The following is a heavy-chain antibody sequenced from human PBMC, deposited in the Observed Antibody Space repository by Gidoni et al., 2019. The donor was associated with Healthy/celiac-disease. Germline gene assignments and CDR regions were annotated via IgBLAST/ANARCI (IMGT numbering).Heavy chain of an antibody. J-gene: IGHJ6*02. CDR2: IWYDGSNK. CDR1: GFTFSSYG. D-gene: IGHD3-3*01. V-gene: IGHV3-33*01. CDR3: ARDITIFGVVISWGDYYYGMDV. Sequence: QVQLVESGGGVVQPGRSLRLSCAAAGFTFSSYGMHWVRQAPGKGLEWVAVIWYDGSNKYYADSVKGRFTISRDNSKNTLYLQMNSLRAEDTAVYYCARDITIFGVVISWGDYYYGMDVWGQGTTVTVSS.